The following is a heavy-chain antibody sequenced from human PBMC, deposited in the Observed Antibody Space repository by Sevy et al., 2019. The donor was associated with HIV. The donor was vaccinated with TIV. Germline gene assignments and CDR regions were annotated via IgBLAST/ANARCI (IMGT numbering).Heavy chain of an antibody. CDR1: GFRFEDYG. D-gene: IGHD5-12*01. CDR3: AGGRVERYTSAYNSYYAMDV. CDR2: INWNGGRV. V-gene: IGHV3-20*01. Sequence: GGSLRLSCAGSGFRFEDYGMSWVRQVPGKGLEWVSGINWNGGRVAYADSVKGRFTVSRDNAKNSLYLQMNSLRVEDTALYDCAGGRVERYTSAYNSYYAMDVWGQGTTVTVSS. J-gene: IGHJ6*02.